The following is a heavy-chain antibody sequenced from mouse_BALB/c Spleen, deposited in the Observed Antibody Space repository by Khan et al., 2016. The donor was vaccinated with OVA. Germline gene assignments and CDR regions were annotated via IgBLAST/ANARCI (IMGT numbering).Heavy chain of an antibody. J-gene: IGHJ4*01. CDR3: ARQPYYHYNVMDY. Sequence: QVQLKESGPGLVAPSQSLSITCTISGFSLTNYGIHWVRQPPGKGLEWLVVIWSDGSTTYNSALKSRLTITKDNSKSQAFLKMNSLQTDDTAIYVCARQPYYHYNVMDYWGQGTSVTVSS. CDR1: GFSLTNYG. CDR2: IWSDGST. V-gene: IGHV2-6-1*01. D-gene: IGHD2-10*01.